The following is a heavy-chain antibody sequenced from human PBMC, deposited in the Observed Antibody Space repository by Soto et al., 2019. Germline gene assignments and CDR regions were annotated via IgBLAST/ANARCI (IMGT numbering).Heavy chain of an antibody. CDR2: IIPIFGTA. D-gene: IGHD3-22*01. CDR3: ARGRGYYYDSSGYSRPFAY. Sequence: QVQLVQSGAEVKKPGSSVKVSCKASGGTFSSYAISWVRQAPGQGLEWMGGIIPIFGTANYAQKFQGRVTITADESTSTAYMELSSLRSEDTAVYYCARGRGYYYDSSGYSRPFAYWGQGTLVTVSS. CDR1: GGTFSSYA. J-gene: IGHJ4*02. V-gene: IGHV1-69*01.